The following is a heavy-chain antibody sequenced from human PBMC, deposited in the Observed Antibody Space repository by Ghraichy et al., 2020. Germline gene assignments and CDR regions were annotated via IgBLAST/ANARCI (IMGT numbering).Heavy chain of an antibody. Sequence: GGSLRLSCAASGFAFANYAVTWVRQAPGKGLEWVSSIGARGAYTYYADSVQGRFTISRDDSTDTLYLQMNSLGAEDTAIYYCAKDRSSTTSWYYFDSWGHGTLVNVSS. J-gene: IGHJ4*01. D-gene: IGHD2-2*01. CDR2: IGARGAYT. CDR1: GFAFANYA. CDR3: AKDRSSTTSWYYFDS. V-gene: IGHV3-23*01.